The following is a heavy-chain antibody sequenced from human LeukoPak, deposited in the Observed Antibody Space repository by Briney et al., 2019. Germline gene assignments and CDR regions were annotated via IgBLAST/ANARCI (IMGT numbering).Heavy chain of an antibody. V-gene: IGHV1-3*03. J-gene: IGHJ4*02. CDR2: INAGNGNT. Sequence: ASVKVSCKASGYTLSNYAVLWVRQAPGQRLEWMGWINAGNGNTKYSQEFQGRVTITRDTSASTAYMELSSLRSEDMAVYYCARGRWTSHTVGYYFDHWGQGTLVTVSS. CDR1: GYTLSNYA. D-gene: IGHD2-8*02. CDR3: ARGRWTSHTVGYYFDH.